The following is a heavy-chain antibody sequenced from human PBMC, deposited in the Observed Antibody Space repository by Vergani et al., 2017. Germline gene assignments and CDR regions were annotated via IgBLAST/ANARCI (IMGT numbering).Heavy chain of an antibody. CDR2: IIPIFGTA. D-gene: IGHD3-3*01. CDR3: ARAFLNSWSGYYSRYYYYYMDV. Sequence: QVHLVQSGAEVKKPGASVKVSCKASGGTFSSYAISWVRQAPGQGLEWMGGIIPIFGTANYAQKFQGRVTITADESTSTAYMELSSLRSEDTAVYYCARAFLNSWSGYYSRYYYYYMDVWGKGTTVTVSS. CDR1: GGTFSSYA. V-gene: IGHV1-69*12. J-gene: IGHJ6*03.